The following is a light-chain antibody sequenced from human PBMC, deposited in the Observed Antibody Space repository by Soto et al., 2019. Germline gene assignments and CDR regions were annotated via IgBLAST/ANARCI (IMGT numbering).Light chain of an antibody. V-gene: IGKV2-28*01. CDR1: QSLLHSNGYYY. CDR3: MQALQSPRT. Sequence: DLVMTQSPLSLPVTPGEPASISCRSSQSLLHSNGYYYLDWYVQKPGQSPQLLIYLGSTRASGVPDRFSGSGSGTDLTLKISRVEAEDVGVYYCMQALQSPRTFGQGTKVEIK. CDR2: LGS. J-gene: IGKJ1*01.